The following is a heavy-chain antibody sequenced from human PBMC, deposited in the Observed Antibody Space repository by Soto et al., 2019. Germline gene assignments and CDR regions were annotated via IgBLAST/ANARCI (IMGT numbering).Heavy chain of an antibody. D-gene: IGHD6-13*01. CDR1: GFTFSSYA. J-gene: IGHJ5*02. V-gene: IGHV3-23*01. CDR2: ISGSGGST. CDR3: AKEGSSSWYVGNWFDP. Sequence: PGGSLRLSCAASGFTFSSYAMSWVRQAPGKGLEWVSAISGSGGSTYYADSVKGRFTISRDNSKNTLYLQMNSLRAEDTAVYYCAKEGSSSWYVGNWFDPWGQGTLVTVSS.